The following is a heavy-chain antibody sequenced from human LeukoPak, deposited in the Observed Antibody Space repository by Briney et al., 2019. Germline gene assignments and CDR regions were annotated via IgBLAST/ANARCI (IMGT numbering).Heavy chain of an antibody. CDR1: GFTFSSYA. CDR2: ISYDGSNK. J-gene: IGHJ4*02. Sequence: GGSLRLSCAASGFTFSSYAMHWVRQAPGKGLEWVAVISYDGSNKYYADSVKGRFTISRDNAKNSLYLQMNSLRAEDTAVYYCARGENNYGYYYFDYWGQGTLVTVSS. D-gene: IGHD5-18*01. CDR3: ARGENNYGYYYFDY. V-gene: IGHV3-30-3*01.